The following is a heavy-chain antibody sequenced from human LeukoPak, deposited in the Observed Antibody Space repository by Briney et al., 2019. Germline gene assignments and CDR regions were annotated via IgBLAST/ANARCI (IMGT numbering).Heavy chain of an antibody. D-gene: IGHD6-19*01. J-gene: IGHJ3*02. CDR3: ARGIAVAGTRDAFDI. CDR2: ISSSSSYI. V-gene: IGHV3-21*01. Sequence: GGSLRLSCAASGFTFSSYSMNWVRQAPGKGLEWVSSISSSSSYIYYADSVKGRFTISRDNAKNSLYLQMNSLRAEDTAVYYCARGIAVAGTRDAFDIWGQGTMVTASS. CDR1: GFTFSSYS.